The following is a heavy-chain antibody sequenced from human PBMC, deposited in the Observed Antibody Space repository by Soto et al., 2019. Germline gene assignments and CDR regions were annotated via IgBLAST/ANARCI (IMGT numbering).Heavy chain of an antibody. CDR2: IYYSGST. J-gene: IGHJ4*02. D-gene: IGHD3-10*01. CDR1: GVSVTRTSFY. V-gene: IGHV4-61*01. CDR3: ARNIPLYGSGSYSFDY. Sequence: SETRSLTCTVSGVSVTRTSFYWSWIRQPPGKGLEWIGYIYYSGSTNYNPSLKSRVTISVDTSKNQFSLKLSSVTAADTAVYYCARNIPLYGSGSYSFDYWGQGTLVTVSS.